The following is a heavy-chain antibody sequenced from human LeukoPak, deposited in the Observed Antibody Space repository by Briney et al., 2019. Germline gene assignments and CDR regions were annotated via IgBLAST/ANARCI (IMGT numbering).Heavy chain of an antibody. Sequence: ASVKVSCKVSGYTLTELSMHWVRQAPGKGLEWMGGFDPEDGETIYAQKFQGRVTMTEDTSTDTAYMELSSLRSEDTAVYYCARVKGLLGHDAFDIWGQGTMVTVSS. D-gene: IGHD1-26*01. CDR1: GYTLTELS. V-gene: IGHV1-24*01. J-gene: IGHJ3*02. CDR2: FDPEDGET. CDR3: ARVKGLLGHDAFDI.